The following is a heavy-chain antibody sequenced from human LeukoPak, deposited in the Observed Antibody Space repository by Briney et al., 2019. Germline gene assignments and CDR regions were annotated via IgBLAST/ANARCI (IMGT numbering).Heavy chain of an antibody. CDR1: GFTFSSYA. CDR2: ISGSGGST. V-gene: IGHV3-23*01. Sequence: GGSLRLSCAASGFTFSSYAMSWVRQAPGKGLEWVSAISGSGGSTYYADSVKGRFTISRDNSRNTLYLQMNSLRADDTAVYYCARGQYCGGDCFYFDYWGQGTLVTVSS. J-gene: IGHJ4*02. CDR3: ARGQYCGGDCFYFDY. D-gene: IGHD2-21*01.